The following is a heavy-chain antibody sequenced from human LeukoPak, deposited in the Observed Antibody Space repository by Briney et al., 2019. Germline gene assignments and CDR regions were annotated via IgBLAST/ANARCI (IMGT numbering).Heavy chain of an antibody. D-gene: IGHD1-1*01. CDR1: GGSISSYY. CDR3: ARDLNTGYYYYGMDV. J-gene: IGHJ6*02. V-gene: IGHV4-59*01. Sequence: SETLSLTCTVSGGSISSYYWSWIRQPPGKGLEWIGYIYYSGSTNYNPSLKSRVTISVDTSKNQFSLKLSSVTAADTAVYYCARDLNTGYYYYGMDVWGQGTTVTVSS. CDR2: IYYSGST.